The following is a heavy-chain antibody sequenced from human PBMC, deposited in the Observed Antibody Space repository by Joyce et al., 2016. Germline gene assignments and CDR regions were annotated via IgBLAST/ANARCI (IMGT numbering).Heavy chain of an antibody. CDR3: ATPRPGTYSFDY. D-gene: IGHD6-6*01. Sequence: QLQLQESGPGLVKPSETLSLTCTVSGAAISSNSYDWGWIRQPPGKGLEWIGSIFYSGSTYYSPSLTSRVTISVDTSKNQFSLKLTSVTAADTAVYYCATPRPGTYSFDYWGQGTLVTVSS. CDR2: IFYSGST. V-gene: IGHV4-39*01. CDR1: GAAISSNSYD. J-gene: IGHJ4*02.